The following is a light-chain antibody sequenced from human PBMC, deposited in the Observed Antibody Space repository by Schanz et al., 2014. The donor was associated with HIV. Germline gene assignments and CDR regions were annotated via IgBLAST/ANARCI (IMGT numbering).Light chain of an antibody. CDR1: QTVSNN. CDR2: GAS. Sequence: EIVMTQSPGTLSVSPGERATLSCRASQTVSNNLAWYQQKPGQAPRLLIYGASTRVTGIPARFSGSGSGTEFTLTISSLQSEDFATYYCQQYNSYSYTFGQGTKLDIK. J-gene: IGKJ2*01. V-gene: IGKV3-15*01. CDR3: QQYNSYSYT.